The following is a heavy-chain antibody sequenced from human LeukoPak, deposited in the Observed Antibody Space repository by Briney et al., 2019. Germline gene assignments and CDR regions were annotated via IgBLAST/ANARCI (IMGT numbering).Heavy chain of an antibody. V-gene: IGHV3-11*04. Sequence: GGSLRLSCAASGFTFSDYYMSWIRQAPGKGLEWVSYISSSGSTIYYADSVKGRFTISRDNAKNALYLQMNSLRAEDRAVHYCARDSTYYYGSGSYEGYWRQGPLVPLSS. CDR3: ARDSTYYYGSGSYEGY. CDR2: ISSSGSTI. D-gene: IGHD3-10*01. CDR1: GFTFSDYY. J-gene: IGHJ4*02.